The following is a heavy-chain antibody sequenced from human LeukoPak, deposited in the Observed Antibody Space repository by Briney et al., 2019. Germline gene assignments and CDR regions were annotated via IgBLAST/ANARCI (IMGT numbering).Heavy chain of an antibody. J-gene: IGHJ4*02. CDR3: ARGADRWNYFDY. CDR1: GFTVSSSF. CDR2: IYSGGST. D-gene: IGHD4-23*01. V-gene: IGHV3-53*01. Sequence: GGSLRLSCAASGFTVSSSFMSWVRQAPGRGLEWVSVIYSGGSTYYADSVKGRFTTSRDNSKNTVSLQMNSLRAEDTAVYYCARGADRWNYFDYWGQGTLVTVSS.